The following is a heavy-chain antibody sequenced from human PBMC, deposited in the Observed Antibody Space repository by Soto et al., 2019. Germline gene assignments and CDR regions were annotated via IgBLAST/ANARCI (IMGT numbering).Heavy chain of an antibody. Sequence: EVQLVESGGGLIQPGGSLRLSCAASGFTVSRNYMSWVRQAPGKGLEWVSVIYSGGSTYYADSVKGRFTISRDNSKNTLYLQMNSLRAEDTAVYYCARARRGYSYGSEIDYWGQGTLVTVSS. CDR3: ARARRGYSYGSEIDY. J-gene: IGHJ4*02. D-gene: IGHD5-18*01. CDR1: GFTVSRNY. V-gene: IGHV3-53*01. CDR2: IYSGGST.